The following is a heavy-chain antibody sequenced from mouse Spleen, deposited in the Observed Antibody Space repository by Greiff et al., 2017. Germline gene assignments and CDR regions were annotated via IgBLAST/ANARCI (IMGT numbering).Heavy chain of an antibody. J-gene: IGHJ4*01. CDR1: GYTFTSYT. V-gene: IGHV1-4*01. CDR2: INPSSGYT. Sequence: QVQLQQSGAELARPGASVKMSCKASGYTFTSYTMHWVKQRPGQGLEWIGYINPSSGYTKYNQKFKDKATLTADKSSSTAYMQLSSLTSEDSAVYYCARANYGSSYPHYYAMDYWGQGTSVTVSS. CDR3: ARANYGSSYPHYYAMDY. D-gene: IGHD1-1*01.